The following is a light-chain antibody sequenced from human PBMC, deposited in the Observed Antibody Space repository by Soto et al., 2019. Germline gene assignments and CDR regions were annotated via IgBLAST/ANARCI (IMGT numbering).Light chain of an antibody. J-gene: IGKJ2*01. CDR3: MQGRYWAT. V-gene: IGKV2-30*01. CDR1: QSLEYSDGRTF. CDR2: KVS. Sequence: DVVMTQSPLSLSVTLGQPASISCSSTQSLEYSDGRTFLNWFQQRPGQSPRRLLYKVSNRDSGVPDRFRGSGSGTNFSLTISRVEAEDVGVYFCMQGRYWATFGQGTKLEIK.